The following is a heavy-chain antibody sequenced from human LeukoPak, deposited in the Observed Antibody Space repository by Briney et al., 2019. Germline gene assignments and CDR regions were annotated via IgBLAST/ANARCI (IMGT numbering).Heavy chain of an antibody. Sequence: GGSLRLSCTASGFTISGDAMHWVRQAPGKGLQWVADISFDGTNKNYADSVKGRFTISRDNSKNALFLQMNSLTTDDTALFYCARETHDALDLWGPGTLVTVSS. V-gene: IGHV3-30*04. J-gene: IGHJ3*01. CDR2: ISFDGTNK. CDR3: ARETHDALDL. CDR1: GFTISGDA.